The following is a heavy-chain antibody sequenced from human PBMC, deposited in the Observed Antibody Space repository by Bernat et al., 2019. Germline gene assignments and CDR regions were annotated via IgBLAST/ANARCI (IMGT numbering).Heavy chain of an antibody. V-gene: IGHV3-30-3*01. CDR2: ISYDGSNK. Sequence: QVQLVESGGGVVQPGRSLRLSCAASGFTFSSYAMHWVRQAPGKGLEWVAVISYDGSNKYYADSVKGRFTISRDNSKNTLYLQMNSLRAEDTAVYYCAKVSVGSPNQTQQLYWYFDLWGRGTLVTVSS. J-gene: IGHJ2*01. CDR1: GFTFSSYA. CDR3: AKVSVGSPNQTQQLYWYFDL. D-gene: IGHD6-13*01.